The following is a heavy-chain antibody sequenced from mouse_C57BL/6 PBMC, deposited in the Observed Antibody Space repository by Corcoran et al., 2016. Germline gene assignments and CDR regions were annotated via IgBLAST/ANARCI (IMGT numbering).Heavy chain of an antibody. Sequence: EVQLQQSGPELVKPGASVKISCKASGYTFTDYYMNWVKQSHGKSLSWIGDINPNNGGTSYNQKFKCKATLTVDKSSSTAYMELRSLTSEDSAVYYCAYYSGSRYFDVWGTGTTVTVSS. CDR2: INPNNGGT. D-gene: IGHD1-1*01. V-gene: IGHV1-26*01. CDR1: GYTFTDYY. CDR3: AYYSGSRYFDV. J-gene: IGHJ1*03.